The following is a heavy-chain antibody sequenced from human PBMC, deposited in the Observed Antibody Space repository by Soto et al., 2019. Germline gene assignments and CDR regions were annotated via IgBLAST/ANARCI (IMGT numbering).Heavy chain of an antibody. CDR3: ARDVGSSHGPGHPHYFDY. CDR2: IYYNGNT. J-gene: IGHJ4*02. CDR1: GQYIKSNFW. D-gene: IGHD2-2*01. Sequence: SETLSLTCLVSGQYIKSNFWWAWVRQSPGKDLEWIGEIYYNGNTYYTPSLKSRATISLDTSRNQFFLNLNSVTAADTAVYYCARDVGSSHGPGHPHYFDYWGQGTLVTVSS. V-gene: IGHV4-4*02.